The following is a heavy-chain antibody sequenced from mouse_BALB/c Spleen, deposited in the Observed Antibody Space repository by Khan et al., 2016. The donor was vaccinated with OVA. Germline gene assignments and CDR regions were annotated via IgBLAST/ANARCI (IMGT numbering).Heavy chain of an antibody. V-gene: IGHV5-9-3*01. D-gene: IGHD2-1*01. CDR3: ANGNYGWFAY. CDR2: NSSAGTYT. Sequence: EVQLVESGGGLVKPGGSLTLSCAASGFTFSSFAMSWVRQTPEKRLEWVATNSSAGTYTYYPDSVKGRFSISRDNAKNTLYLQMNGLRSEYTAIYYCANGNYGWFAYWGQGTLVTVSA. CDR1: GFTFSSFA. J-gene: IGHJ3*01.